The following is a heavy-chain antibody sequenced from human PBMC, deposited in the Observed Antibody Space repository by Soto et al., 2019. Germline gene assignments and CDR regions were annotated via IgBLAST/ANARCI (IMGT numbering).Heavy chain of an antibody. CDR3: AKRAATHTYYYYGMDV. Sequence: GGSLRLSCAASGFTFSSYAMSWVRQAPGKGLEGVSAISGSGGSTYYADSVKGRFTSSRDNAKNTLYLQMNSLRAEDTAVYYCAKRAATHTYYYYGMDVWGQGTTVTVSS. D-gene: IGHD6-25*01. V-gene: IGHV3-23*01. J-gene: IGHJ6*02. CDR2: ISGSGGST. CDR1: GFTFSSYA.